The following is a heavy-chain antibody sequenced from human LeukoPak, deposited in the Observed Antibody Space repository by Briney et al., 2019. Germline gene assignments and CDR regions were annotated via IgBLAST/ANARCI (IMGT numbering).Heavy chain of an antibody. D-gene: IGHD1-7*01. Sequence: PGGSLRLSLAPSAFTLGNAWMSGVRQAPGKGLEWVGRIKSKTDGGTTDYAAPVKGRFTISRDDSKNTLYLQMNSLKTEDSAVYYCTTDQSLELPGFDYWGQGTLVTVSS. J-gene: IGHJ4*02. CDR2: IKSKTDGGTT. CDR3: TTDQSLELPGFDY. CDR1: AFTLGNAW. V-gene: IGHV3-15*01.